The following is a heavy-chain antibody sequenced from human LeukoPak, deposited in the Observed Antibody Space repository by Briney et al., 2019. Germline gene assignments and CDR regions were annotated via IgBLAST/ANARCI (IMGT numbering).Heavy chain of an antibody. CDR3: AGACSSTSCYAGVAFDI. CDR1: GGSISSYY. J-gene: IGHJ3*02. D-gene: IGHD2-2*01. Sequence: SETLSLTCTVSGGSISSYYWSWIRRPAGKGLEWIGRIYTSGSTNYNPSLKSRVTMSVDTSKNQFSLKLSSVTAADTAVYYCAGACSSTSCYAGVAFDIWGQGTMVTVSS. V-gene: IGHV4-4*07. CDR2: IYTSGST.